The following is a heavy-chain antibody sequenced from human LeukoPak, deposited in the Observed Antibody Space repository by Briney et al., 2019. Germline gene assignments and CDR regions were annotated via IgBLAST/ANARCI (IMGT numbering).Heavy chain of an antibody. CDR3: ARKTDSGGQGDY. V-gene: IGHV3-23*01. D-gene: IGHD3-22*01. J-gene: IGHJ4*02. CDR1: GFTFTDYA. CDR2: VSVSGVDS. Sequence: PGGSLRLSCEVSGFTFTDYAMSWVRQAPGKGLEWVSFVSVSGVDSDYADSVKGRFTISRDNSKNTLYLQMNSLRAEDTAVYYCARKTDSGGQGDYWGPGTLVTVSS.